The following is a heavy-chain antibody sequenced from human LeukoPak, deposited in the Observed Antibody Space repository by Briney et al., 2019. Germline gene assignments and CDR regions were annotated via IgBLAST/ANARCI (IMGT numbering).Heavy chain of an antibody. D-gene: IGHD6-13*01. CDR1: GYTFTGYY. Sequence: GASVKVSCKASGYTFTGYYMHWVRQAPAQGLEWMGWINPNSGGTNYAQKFQGRVTMTRDTSISTAYMELSRLRSDDTAVYYCATSSSWYWYFDYWGQGTLVTVSS. J-gene: IGHJ4*02. CDR2: INPNSGGT. CDR3: ATSSSWYWYFDY. V-gene: IGHV1-2*02.